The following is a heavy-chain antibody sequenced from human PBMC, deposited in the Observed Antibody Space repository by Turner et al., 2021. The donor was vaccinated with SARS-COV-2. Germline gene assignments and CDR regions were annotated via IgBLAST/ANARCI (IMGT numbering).Heavy chain of an antibody. CDR2: IDDRGST. D-gene: IGHD5-12*01. CDR1: GASISRSSDS. CDR3: GSGGFIWFGA. V-gene: IGHV4-39*01. Sequence: QLQLQESGPGLVKPAETLSLTCAVSGASISRSSDSWGWIRQPPGKGLEWIGNIDDRGSTYYNPSLKSRLTIFVDTSKNQVSLKMTSVTAADTAVYYCGSGGFIWFGAWGQGTLVTVSS. J-gene: IGHJ5*02.